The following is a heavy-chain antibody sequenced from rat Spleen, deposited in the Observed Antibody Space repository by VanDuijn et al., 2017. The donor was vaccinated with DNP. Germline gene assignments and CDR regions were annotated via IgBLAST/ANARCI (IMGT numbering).Heavy chain of an antibody. J-gene: IGHJ3*01. V-gene: IGHV5-7*01. D-gene: IGHD1-6*01. CDR2: ISYDGSST. CDR1: GFTFSDYN. Sequence: EVQLVESGGGLVQPGRSLKLSCVASGFTFSDYNMAWVRQAPKKGLEWVATISYDGSSTYYRDSVKGRFTISRDNAENTVYLQMNSLRSEDTATYYCARHAFGYTADEWFAYWGQGTRVTVSS. CDR3: ARHAFGYTADEWFAY.